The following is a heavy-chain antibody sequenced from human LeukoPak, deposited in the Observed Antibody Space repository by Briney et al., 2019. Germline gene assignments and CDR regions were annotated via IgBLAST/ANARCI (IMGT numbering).Heavy chain of an antibody. CDR3: ARARSGVRGVINFDY. J-gene: IGHJ4*02. CDR2: IYYSGST. D-gene: IGHD3-10*01. Sequence: GSLRLSCAASGFTVSSNYMSWVRQAPGKGLEWIGSIYYSGSTYYNPSLKSRVTISVDTSKNQFSLKLSSVTAADTAVYYCARARSGVRGVINFDYWGQGTLVTVSS. CDR1: GFTVSSNY. V-gene: IGHV4-39*07.